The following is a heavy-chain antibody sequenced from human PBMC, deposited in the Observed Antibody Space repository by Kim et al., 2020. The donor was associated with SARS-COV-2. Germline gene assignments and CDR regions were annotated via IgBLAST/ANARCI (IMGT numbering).Heavy chain of an antibody. Sequence: YNPSLTSRVTISVDTSKNQFSLKLSSVTAADTAVYYCAREGGYSYGYVSWGQGTLVTVSS. V-gene: IGHV4-31*02. D-gene: IGHD5-18*01. J-gene: IGHJ5*02. CDR3: AREGGYSYGYVS.